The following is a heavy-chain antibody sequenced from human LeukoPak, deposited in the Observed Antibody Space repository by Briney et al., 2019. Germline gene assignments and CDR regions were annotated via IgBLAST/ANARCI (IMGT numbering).Heavy chain of an antibody. CDR2: IYYSGST. Sequence: SETLSLTCTVSGGSISSSSYYWGWIRQPPGKGLEWIGSIYYSGSTYYNPSLKSRVTISVDTSKNQFSLKLSSVTAADTAVHYCAREKGGYDNRDYYMDVWGKGTTVTVSS. CDR3: AREKGGYDNRDYYMDV. V-gene: IGHV4-39*07. J-gene: IGHJ6*03. D-gene: IGHD5-12*01. CDR1: GGSISSSSYY.